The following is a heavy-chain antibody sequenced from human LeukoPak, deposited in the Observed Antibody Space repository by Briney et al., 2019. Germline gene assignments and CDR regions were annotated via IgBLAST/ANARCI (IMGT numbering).Heavy chain of an antibody. V-gene: IGHV3-23*01. CDR2: ISGSGGST. D-gene: IGHD6-13*01. J-gene: IGHJ2*01. CDR1: GFTFSSYA. Sequence: GGSLRLSCAVSGFTFSSYAMSWVRQAPGKGLEWVSAISGSGGSTYYADSVKGRFTISRDNSKNTLYLQMNSLRAEDAAVYYCAKWTPGSGSWSGYLWGRGTLVTVSS. CDR3: AKWTPGSGSWSGYL.